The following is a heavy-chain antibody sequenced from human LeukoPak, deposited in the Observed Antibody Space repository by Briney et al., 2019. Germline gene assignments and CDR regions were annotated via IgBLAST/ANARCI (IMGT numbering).Heavy chain of an antibody. Sequence: PSETLSLTCTVSGGSISSYYWSWIRQPAGKGLEWIGRIYTSGSTNYNPSLKSRVTMSVDTSKNQFSLKLSSVTAADTAVYFCARGAKRYSSREGILDSWGQGTLVTVSS. CDR1: GGSISSYY. D-gene: IGHD3-9*01. J-gene: IGHJ5*01. CDR3: ARGAKRYSSREGILDS. V-gene: IGHV4-4*07. CDR2: IYTSGST.